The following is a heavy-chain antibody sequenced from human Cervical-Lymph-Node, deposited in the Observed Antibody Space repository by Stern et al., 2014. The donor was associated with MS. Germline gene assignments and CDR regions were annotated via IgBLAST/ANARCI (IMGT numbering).Heavy chain of an antibody. J-gene: IGHJ4*02. V-gene: IGHV5-51*01. CDR2: IYPGDSDT. D-gene: IGHD3-22*01. CDR3: ARQGYDSSGSGPYYFDY. Sequence: VQLVQPGAEVKKPGESLKISCKGSGYSFTSYWIGWVRQMAGKGREWMGIIYPGDSDTRYSPSFQGQVTISADKSISTAYLQWSSLKASDTAMYYCARQGYDSSGSGPYYFDYCGQGTLVTVSS. CDR1: GYSFTSYW.